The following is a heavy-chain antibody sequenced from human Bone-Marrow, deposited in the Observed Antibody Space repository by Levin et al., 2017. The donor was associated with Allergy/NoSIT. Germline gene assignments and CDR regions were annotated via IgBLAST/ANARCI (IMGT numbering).Heavy chain of an antibody. J-gene: IGHJ4*02. V-gene: IGHV3-23*01. CDR3: ARTKVEGGDYLDYFDH. Sequence: LSLTCVASGFTFDDYAMHWVRQVPGKGLEWVSSITGGGTTTYYADSVKGRFTISRDNSKNTLYLQMSSLRAEDKAVYFCARTKVEGGDYLDYFDHWGQGTLVTVSS. D-gene: IGHD4-17*01. CDR1: GFTFDDYA. CDR2: ITGGGTTT.